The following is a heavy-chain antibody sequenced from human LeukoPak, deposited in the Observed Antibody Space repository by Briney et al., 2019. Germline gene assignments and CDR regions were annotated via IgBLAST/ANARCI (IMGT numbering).Heavy chain of an antibody. J-gene: IGHJ4*02. D-gene: IGHD3-22*01. CDR2: VSGSGGST. V-gene: IGHV3-23*01. CDR3: ARFNTMIVVAFDY. CDR1: GFTFSTYA. Sequence: GGSLRLSCTASGFTFSTYAMSWVRQAPGKGLEWVSAVSGSGGSTYYADSVKGRFTISRDNSKNTLYLQMNSLRAEDTAVCYCARFNTMIVVAFDYWGQGTLVTVSS.